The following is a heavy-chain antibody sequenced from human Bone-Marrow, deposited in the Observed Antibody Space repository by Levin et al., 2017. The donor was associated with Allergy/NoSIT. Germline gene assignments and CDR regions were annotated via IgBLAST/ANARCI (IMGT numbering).Heavy chain of an antibody. J-gene: IGHJ6*02. CDR1: GFTFSSYS. CDR3: ARDLRSGYVYGMDV. V-gene: IGHV3-21*01. CDR2: ISSSSSYI. D-gene: IGHD5-12*01. Sequence: MPGGSLRLSCAASGFTFSSYSMNWVRQAPGKGLEWVSSISSSSSYIYYADSVKGRFTISRDNAKNSLYLQMNSLRAEDTAVYYCARDLRSGYVYGMDVWGQGTTVTVSS.